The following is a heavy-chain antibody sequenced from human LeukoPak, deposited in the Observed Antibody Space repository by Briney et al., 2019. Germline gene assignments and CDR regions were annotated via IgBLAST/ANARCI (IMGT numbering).Heavy chain of an antibody. Sequence: PSETLSLTCTVSGGSISSYCWSWIRQPPGKGLEWIGYIYYSGSTNYNPSLKSRVTISVDTSKNQFSLKLSSVTAADTAVYYCARVGPGYCSSTSCYPYAFDIWGQGTMVTVSS. CDR1: GGSISSYC. D-gene: IGHD2-2*01. CDR3: ARVGPGYCSSTSCYPYAFDI. V-gene: IGHV4-59*01. CDR2: IYYSGST. J-gene: IGHJ3*02.